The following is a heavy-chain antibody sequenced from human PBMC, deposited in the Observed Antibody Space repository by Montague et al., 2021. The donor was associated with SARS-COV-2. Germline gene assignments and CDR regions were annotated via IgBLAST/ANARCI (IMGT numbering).Heavy chain of an antibody. J-gene: IGHJ3*02. Sequence: SLRLSCAASGFTFSSYGMSWVRQAPGKGLEWVSRISGSGGRTYYADSVKGRFTISRDNSKNMLYLQMNSLRADDTAIYYCAKRPLGGAVDIWGRGTMVTVSS. CDR2: ISGSGGRT. V-gene: IGHV3-23*01. CDR1: GFTFSSYG. D-gene: IGHD7-27*01. CDR3: AKRPLGGAVDI.